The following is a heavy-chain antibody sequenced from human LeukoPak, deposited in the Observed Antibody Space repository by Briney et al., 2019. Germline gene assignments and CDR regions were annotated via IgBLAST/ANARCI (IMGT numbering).Heavy chain of an antibody. CDR3: ARIVVVPAARPIGHYYYYYMDV. CDR2: INPNSGGT. CDR1: GYTFTGYY. Sequence: ASVKVSCKASGYTFTGYYMHWVRQAPRQGLEWMGWINPNSGGTNYAQKFQGRVTMTRDTSISTAYMELSRLRSDDTAVCYCARIVVVPAARPIGHYYYYYMDVWGKGTTVTVSS. J-gene: IGHJ6*03. V-gene: IGHV1-2*02. D-gene: IGHD2-2*01.